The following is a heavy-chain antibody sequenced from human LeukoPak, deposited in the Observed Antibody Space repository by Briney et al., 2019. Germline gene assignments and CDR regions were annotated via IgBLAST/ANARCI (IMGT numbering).Heavy chain of an antibody. Sequence: SETLSLTCTVSGGSISSYYWSWIRQPPGKGLEWIGYIYYSGSTNYNPSLKSRVTISVDTPKNQFSLKLSSVTAADTAVYYCARGGYVLLWFGESDNWFDPWGQGTLVTVSS. CDR3: ARGGYVLLWFGESDNWFDP. V-gene: IGHV4-59*01. J-gene: IGHJ5*02. CDR2: IYYSGST. CDR1: GGSISSYY. D-gene: IGHD3-10*01.